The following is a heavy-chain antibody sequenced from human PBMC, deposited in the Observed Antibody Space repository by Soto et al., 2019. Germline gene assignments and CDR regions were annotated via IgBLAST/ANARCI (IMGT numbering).Heavy chain of an antibody. CDR1: GYTFTSYA. D-gene: IGHD5-12*01. CDR2: INAGNGNT. CDR3: ARDLRGYYYYGMDV. V-gene: IGHV1-3*01. J-gene: IGHJ6*02. Sequence: QVQLVQSGAEVKKPGASVKVSCKASGYTFTSYAMHWVRQAPGQRLEWMGWINAGNGNTKYSQKFQGRVTITRDTSASTAYIELSSLRSEDTAVYYCARDLRGYYYYGMDVWGQGTTVTVSS.